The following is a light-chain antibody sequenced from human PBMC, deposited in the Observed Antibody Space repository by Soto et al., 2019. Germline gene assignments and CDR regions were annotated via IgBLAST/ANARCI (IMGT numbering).Light chain of an antibody. CDR2: GAS. J-gene: IGKJ1*01. CDR3: QQDYSLPRA. Sequence: PGARVTLSCRASQSVSSSYLTWYQQKPGQAPRLLIYGASTRATSIPARFSGSGSGTDFTLTISSLQPEDFAVYYCQQDYSLPRAFGQGTKVEIK. CDR1: QSVSSSY. V-gene: IGKV3D-7*01.